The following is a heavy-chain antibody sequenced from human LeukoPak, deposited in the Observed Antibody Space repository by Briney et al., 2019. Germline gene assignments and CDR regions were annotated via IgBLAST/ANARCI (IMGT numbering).Heavy chain of an antibody. Sequence: GGSLRLSCAASGFTFSSYWMSWVRQAPGKGLEWVANIKQDGSEKYYVDSVKGRFTISRDNSKNTLYLQMNNLRAEDTAVYYCAHPTEYSSSWYGNWFDPWGQGTLVTVSS. CDR2: IKQDGSEK. J-gene: IGHJ5*02. CDR1: GFTFSSYW. V-gene: IGHV3-7*03. CDR3: AHPTEYSSSWYGNWFDP. D-gene: IGHD6-13*01.